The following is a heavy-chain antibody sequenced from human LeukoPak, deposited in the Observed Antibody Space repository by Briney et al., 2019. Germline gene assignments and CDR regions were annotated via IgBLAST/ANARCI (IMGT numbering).Heavy chain of an antibody. CDR1: GGSISSYY. Sequence: SETLSLTCTVSGGSISSYYWSWIRQPPGKGLEWIGYIYCSGSTNYNPSLKSRVTISVDTSKNQFSLKLSSVTAADTAVYYCARDPLGQNWFDPWGQGTLVTVSS. V-gene: IGHV4-59*01. J-gene: IGHJ5*02. CDR2: IYCSGST. CDR3: ARDPLGQNWFDP. D-gene: IGHD3-16*01.